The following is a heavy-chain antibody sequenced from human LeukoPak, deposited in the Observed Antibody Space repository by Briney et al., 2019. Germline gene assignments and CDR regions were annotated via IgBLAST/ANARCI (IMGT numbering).Heavy chain of an antibody. Sequence: SETLSLTCAVSGGSISSGGYSWSWIRQPPGKGLEWIGYINHSGSTNYNPSLKSRVTISVDTSKNQFSLKLSSVTAADTAVYYCARWNPGVDFWSGYYTTHRVGTSFDYWGQGTLVTVSS. CDR2: INHSGST. J-gene: IGHJ4*02. V-gene: IGHV4-30-2*01. CDR3: ARWNPGVDFWSGYYTTHRVGTSFDY. CDR1: GGSISSGGYS. D-gene: IGHD3-3*01.